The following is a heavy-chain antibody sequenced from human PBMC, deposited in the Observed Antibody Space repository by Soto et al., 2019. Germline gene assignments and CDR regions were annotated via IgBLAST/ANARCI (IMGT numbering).Heavy chain of an antibody. CDR1: GDSVSSNSAA. V-gene: IGHV6-1*01. Sequence: SQTLSLTCAISGDSVSSNSAAWNWIRQSPSRGLEWLGRTYYRSKWYNDYAVSVKSRITINPDTSKNQFSLQLNSVTPEDTAVYYCARASNIVVVTATNGDYYYGMDVWGQGTTVTVSS. CDR3: ARASNIVVVTATNGDYYYGMDV. D-gene: IGHD2-21*02. J-gene: IGHJ6*02. CDR2: TYYRSKWYN.